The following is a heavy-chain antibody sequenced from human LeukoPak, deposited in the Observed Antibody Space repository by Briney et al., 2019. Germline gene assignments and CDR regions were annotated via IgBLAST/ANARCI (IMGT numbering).Heavy chain of an antibody. J-gene: IGHJ4*02. CDR2: IYYSGST. CDR3: ASVRGYSYYFDY. D-gene: IGHD5-18*01. V-gene: IGHV4-59*01. CDR1: GGSISSYY. Sequence: SETLSLTCTVSGGSISSYYWSWIRQPPGKGLEWIWYIYYSGSTNYNPSLKSRVTISVDTSKNQFSLKLSSVTAADTAVYYCASVRGYSYYFDYWGQGTLVTVSS.